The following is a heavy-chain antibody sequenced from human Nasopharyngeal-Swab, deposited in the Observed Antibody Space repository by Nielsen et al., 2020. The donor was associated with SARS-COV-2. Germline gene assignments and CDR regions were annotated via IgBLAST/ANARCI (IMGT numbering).Heavy chain of an antibody. Sequence: GESLKIPCAASGFTFSSYAMSRVRQAPGKGLEWVSAISGSGGSTYYADSVKGRFTISRDNSKNTLYLQMNSLRAEDTAVYYCAPRVGATTGLDYWGQGTLVTVSS. CDR3: APRVGATTGLDY. V-gene: IGHV3-23*01. D-gene: IGHD1-26*01. J-gene: IGHJ4*02. CDR1: GFTFSSYA. CDR2: ISGSGGST.